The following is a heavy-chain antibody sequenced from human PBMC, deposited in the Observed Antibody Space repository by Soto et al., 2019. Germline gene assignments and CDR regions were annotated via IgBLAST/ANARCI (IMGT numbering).Heavy chain of an antibody. J-gene: IGHJ4*01. V-gene: IGHV4-39*01. CDR2: IYYSGST. CDR3: ARPLDSGWIPVDY. D-gene: IGHD6-19*01. CDR1: GGSISRSSYY. Sequence: PSESLSLTCTVSGGSISRSSYYWGWIRQPPGKGLEWIGSIYYSGSTYYNPSLKSRVTISVDTSKNQFSLKLNSVTAADTAVYYCARPLDSGWIPVDYWGHGTLVTRSS.